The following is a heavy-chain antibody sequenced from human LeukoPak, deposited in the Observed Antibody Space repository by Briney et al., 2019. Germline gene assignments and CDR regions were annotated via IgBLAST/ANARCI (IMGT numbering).Heavy chain of an antibody. D-gene: IGHD3-22*01. J-gene: IGHJ4*02. V-gene: IGHV3-74*01. CDR2: MNSDGSST. Sequence: PGGSLRLSCAASGFTFSNYWMHWVRQAPGKGLVWVSRMNSDGSSTSYADSVKGRFTISRDNAKNTLYLQMNSLRAEDTAVYYCAKDRGSSGYFDYWGQGTLVTVSS. CDR1: GFTFSNYW. CDR3: AKDRGSSGYFDY.